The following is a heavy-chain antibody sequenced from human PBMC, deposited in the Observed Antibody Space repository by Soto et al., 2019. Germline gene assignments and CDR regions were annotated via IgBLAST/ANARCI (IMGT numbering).Heavy chain of an antibody. CDR1: GFTVSTNY. CDR3: ARGPCSGGRCYSGWSMDV. CDR2: IFSDGTT. J-gene: IGHJ6*02. Sequence: GGSLRLSCIASGFTVSTNYMSWIRQAPGKGLEWVSVIFSDGTTFYADSVKGRFTISRDNSKNTVYLQMDSLRAEDTAVFYCARGPCSGGRCYSGWSMDVWGQGTTVTVSS. D-gene: IGHD2-15*01. V-gene: IGHV3-53*01.